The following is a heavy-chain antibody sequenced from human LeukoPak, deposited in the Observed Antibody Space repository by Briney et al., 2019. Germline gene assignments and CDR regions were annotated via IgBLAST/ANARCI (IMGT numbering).Heavy chain of an antibody. Sequence: GGSLRLSCAASGFTFSSYWMHWVRQVPGKGLVWVARINPGGSSITYADSVKGRFTISRDNAKNTLYLQMDSLKAEDTGVYYCARSNQADDYWGQGTLVTVSS. CDR3: ARSNQADDY. V-gene: IGHV3-74*01. CDR2: INPGGSSI. D-gene: IGHD1-14*01. CDR1: GFTFSSYW. J-gene: IGHJ4*02.